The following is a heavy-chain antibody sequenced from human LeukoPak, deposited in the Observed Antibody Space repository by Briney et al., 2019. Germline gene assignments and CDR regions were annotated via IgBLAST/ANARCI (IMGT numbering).Heavy chain of an antibody. V-gene: IGHV4-59*01. Sequence: SETLSLTCTVSGGSISGYYWSWIRQPPGKGLEWIGYIYDSGSTNYNPSLKSRVTISVDTSKNQFSLNLSSVTAADTAMYYCARASTVTTWSLGYWGQGILVTVSS. CDR3: ARASTVTTWSLGY. J-gene: IGHJ4*02. D-gene: IGHD4-17*01. CDR1: GGSISGYY. CDR2: IYDSGST.